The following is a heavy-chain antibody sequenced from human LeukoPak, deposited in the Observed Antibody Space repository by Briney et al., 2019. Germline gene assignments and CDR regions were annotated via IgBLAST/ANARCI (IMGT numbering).Heavy chain of an antibody. CDR3: AKTTAGYSSGRYPGWPVDY. J-gene: IGHJ4*02. CDR2: ISASADTT. CDR1: GFTFGGYA. V-gene: IGHV3-23*01. D-gene: IGHD6-19*01. Sequence: GGSLRLSCAASGFTFGGYAMTWVRQAPGKGLEWVSAISASADTTYYADSVKGRFTISRDNSKNTLYLQMYGLRAEDTAVYYCAKTTAGYSSGRYPGWPVDYWGQGTLVTVSS.